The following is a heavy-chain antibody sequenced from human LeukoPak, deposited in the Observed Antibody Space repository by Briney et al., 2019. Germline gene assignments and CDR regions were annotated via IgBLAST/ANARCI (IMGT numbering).Heavy chain of an antibody. CDR3: ARTTSSRWYFDY. CDR1: GFSLTTSGTR. CDR2: IDWDDDK. J-gene: IGHJ4*02. Sequence: SGPALVKPTQTLTLTCTFSGFSLTTSGTRVNWIRQPPGKALEWLARIDWDDDKYYRTSLKTRLTISKDTSKNQVVLTMTNMDPVDTATYYCARTTSSRWYFDYWGQGTLVTVSS. V-gene: IGHV2-70*04. D-gene: IGHD6-19*01.